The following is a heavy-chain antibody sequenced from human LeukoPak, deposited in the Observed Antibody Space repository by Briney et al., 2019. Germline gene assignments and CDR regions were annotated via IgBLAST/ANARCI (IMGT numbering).Heavy chain of an antibody. CDR3: ARHTTPSNSDY. Sequence: PSETLSLTCTVSGGSISRGGYYWSWIRQHPGKGLEWIGYISYSGSTYYNPSLKSRLTISVDTSKNQFSLKLSSVTAADTAVYYCARHTTPSNSDYWGQGTLVTVSS. V-gene: IGHV4-31*03. D-gene: IGHD1-26*01. CDR1: GGSISRGGYY. J-gene: IGHJ4*02. CDR2: ISYSGST.